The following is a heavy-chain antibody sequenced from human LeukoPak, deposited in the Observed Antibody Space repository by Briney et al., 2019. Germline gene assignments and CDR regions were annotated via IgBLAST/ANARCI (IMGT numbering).Heavy chain of an antibody. CDR2: ISGSGGST. CDR1: GFTFSSYA. V-gene: IGHV3-23*01. CDR3: AKDWYSGTYCAFDI. D-gene: IGHD1-26*01. J-gene: IGHJ3*02. Sequence: GGSLRLSCAASGFTFSSYAMSWVRQAPGKGLEWVSCISGSGGSTYYADSVEGRFTIPRDNSKNTLYLQMNSLRAEDTAVYYCAKDWYSGTYCAFDIWGQGTMVTVSS.